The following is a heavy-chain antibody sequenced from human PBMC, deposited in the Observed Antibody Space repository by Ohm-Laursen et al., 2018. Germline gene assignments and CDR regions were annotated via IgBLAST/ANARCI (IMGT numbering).Heavy chain of an antibody. J-gene: IGHJ2*01. CDR3: AASSGSYYGGDWYFDL. V-gene: IGHV1-2*02. CDR1: GYTFTDYS. Sequence: ASVKVSCKASGYTFTDYSMHWVRQAPGKGLEWMGWINPNSGDTNYAQNFHGRVTMTRDTSIGTAYMEVNRLRSDDTAVYYCAASSGSYYGGDWYFDLWGRGTLVTVSS. D-gene: IGHD1-26*01. CDR2: INPNSGDT.